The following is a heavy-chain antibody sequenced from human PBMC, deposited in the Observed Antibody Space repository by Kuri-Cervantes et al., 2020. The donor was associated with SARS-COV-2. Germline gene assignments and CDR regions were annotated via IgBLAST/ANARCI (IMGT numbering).Heavy chain of an antibody. CDR1: GFTXSSYS. V-gene: IGHV3-48*01. D-gene: IGHD2-2*01. CDR2: ISSSSSTI. CDR3: IVVVPAAFDY. Sequence: GGSLRXXCAASGFTXSSYSMNWVRXXPGKGXEWXSYISSSSSTICYADSVXGRFTISRDNAKNSLXXQMNSLRAEDTAVYYCIVVVPAAFDYWGQGTLVTVSS. J-gene: IGHJ4*02.